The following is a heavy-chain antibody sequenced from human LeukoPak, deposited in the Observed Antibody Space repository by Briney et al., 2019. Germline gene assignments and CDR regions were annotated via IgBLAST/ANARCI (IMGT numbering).Heavy chain of an antibody. CDR1: GGSISSSSYY. D-gene: IGHD3-22*01. V-gene: IGHV4-39*07. CDR2: IYYSGST. Sequence: SETLSLTCTVSGGSISSSSYYWGWIRQPPGKGLEWIGSIYYSGSTYYNPSLKSRVTISVDTSKNQFSLKLSSVTAADTAVYYCARVWPISGTSPLYDSSGYYYGGWFDPWGQGTLVTVSS. CDR3: ARVWPISGTSPLYDSSGYYYGGWFDP. J-gene: IGHJ5*02.